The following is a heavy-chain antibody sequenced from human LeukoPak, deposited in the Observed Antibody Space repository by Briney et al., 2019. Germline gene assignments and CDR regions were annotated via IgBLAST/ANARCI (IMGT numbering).Heavy chain of an antibody. CDR2: LDPEDDET. CDR1: GYIFNELA. V-gene: IGHV1-24*01. CDR3: AAGQDWSFDY. J-gene: IGHJ4*02. D-gene: IGHD3-9*01. Sequence: ASVKVSCKASGYIFNELAINWVRQAPGKGLEWMGRLDPEDDETMYAQQFQGRVIMTGDTSTDTAYMELRSLRSDDTAMYHCAAGQDWSFDYWGQGTLVTVSS.